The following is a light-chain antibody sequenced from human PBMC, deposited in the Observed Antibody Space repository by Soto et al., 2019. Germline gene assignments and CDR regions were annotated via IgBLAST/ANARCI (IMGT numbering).Light chain of an antibody. Sequence: MTQSPSTLSASVVDRVTITFRASQSVSSKLVWYQQKPGQAPRLLIYGASTRATGIPARFSGSGSGTEFTLTISSLQSEDLAVYYCQQYNNWPRTCGQGTKGDI. V-gene: IGKV3-15*01. J-gene: IGKJ1*01. CDR3: QQYNNWPRT. CDR1: QSVSSK. CDR2: GAS.